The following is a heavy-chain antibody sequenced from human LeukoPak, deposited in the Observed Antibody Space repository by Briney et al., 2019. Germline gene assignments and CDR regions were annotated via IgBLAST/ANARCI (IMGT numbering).Heavy chain of an antibody. D-gene: IGHD3-22*01. Sequence: SETLSLTCTVSGGSVSSGSYFWSWIRQPPGKGLEWIGEINHSGSTNYNPSLKSRVTISVDTSKKQFSLKLSSVTAADTAVYYCVTYYFDSSGPKKNYWGQGTLVTVSS. CDR2: INHSGST. CDR1: GGSVSSGSYF. J-gene: IGHJ4*02. CDR3: VTYYFDSSGPKKNY. V-gene: IGHV4-61*01.